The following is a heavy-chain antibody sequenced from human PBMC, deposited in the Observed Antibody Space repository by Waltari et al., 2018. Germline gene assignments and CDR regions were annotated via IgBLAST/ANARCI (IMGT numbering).Heavy chain of an antibody. J-gene: IGHJ4*02. V-gene: IGHV3-23*01. CDR1: ALTLSRYT. CDR3: AKDIAPAGTRYFDY. CDR2: IGGSGIST. D-gene: IGHD6-13*01. Sequence: EVQLLESGGGLVQPGGSLRLSCVASALTLSRYTMSWVRQAPGKGLEWVSSIGGSGISTYYADSVKGRFTISRDNSKDTLYLQINSLRAEDTAVYYCAKDIAPAGTRYFDYWGQGTLVTVSS.